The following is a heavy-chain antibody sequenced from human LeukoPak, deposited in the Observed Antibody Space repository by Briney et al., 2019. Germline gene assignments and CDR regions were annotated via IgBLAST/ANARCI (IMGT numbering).Heavy chain of an antibody. CDR3: ARDGYTYGSFDY. CDR2: IYYSGST. J-gene: IGHJ4*02. V-gene: IGHV4-39*01. CDR1: GGSISSSSYY. D-gene: IGHD5-18*01. Sequence: PSETLSLTCTVSGGSISSSSYYWGWIRQPPGKGLEWIGSIYYSGSTYSNPSLKSRVTISVDTSKSQFSLKLSSVTAADTAVYYCARDGYTYGSFDYWGQGTLVTVSS.